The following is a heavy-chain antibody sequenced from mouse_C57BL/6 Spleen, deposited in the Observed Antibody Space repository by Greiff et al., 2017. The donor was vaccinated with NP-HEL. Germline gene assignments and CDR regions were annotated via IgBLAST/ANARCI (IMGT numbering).Heavy chain of an antibody. CDR3: ARGMMYYGSSHWYFDV. CDR1: GYAFTNYL. J-gene: IGHJ1*03. CDR2: INPGSGGT. D-gene: IGHD1-1*01. Sequence: VQLQQSGAELVRPGTSVKVSCKASGYAFTNYLIEWVKQRPGQGLEWIGVINPGSGGTNYNEKFKGKATLTADKSSSTAYMQLTSLTSEDSAVYFWARGMMYYGSSHWYFDVWGTGTTVTVSS. V-gene: IGHV1-54*01.